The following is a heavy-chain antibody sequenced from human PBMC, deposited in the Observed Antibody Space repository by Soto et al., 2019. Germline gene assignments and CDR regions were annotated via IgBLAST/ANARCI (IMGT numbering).Heavy chain of an antibody. J-gene: IGHJ4*02. CDR1: GYSFTSYF. V-gene: IGHV5-51*01. CDR3: ARAIRHDIAVTDLGGYQFDD. D-gene: IGHD6-19*01. Sequence: PGQSLKISCKVSGYSFTSYFIGWVRQMPWKGLEWMGRIYHRGSDTRYSPSFQGQVTMSVDKSTTTAYLQCSSRKVSNTAMYYCARAIRHDIAVTDLGGYQFDDGDEGTPVTVSS. CDR2: IYHRGSDT.